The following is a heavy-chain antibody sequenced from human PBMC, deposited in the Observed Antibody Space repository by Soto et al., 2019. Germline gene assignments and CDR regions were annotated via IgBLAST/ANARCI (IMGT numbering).Heavy chain of an antibody. CDR2: IRNRPHNYAT. CDR1: GFTFSGSA. Sequence: PGGSLRLSCAASGFTFSGSAVHWVRQASEKGLEWVGRIRNRPHNYATAYGASVKGRFTISRDDSKNTASLQMSGLTTEDTAVYYCARLEELPTIREAFDIWGQGTTVTVSS. D-gene: IGHD5-12*01. CDR3: ARLEELPTIREAFDI. V-gene: IGHV3-73*01. J-gene: IGHJ3*02.